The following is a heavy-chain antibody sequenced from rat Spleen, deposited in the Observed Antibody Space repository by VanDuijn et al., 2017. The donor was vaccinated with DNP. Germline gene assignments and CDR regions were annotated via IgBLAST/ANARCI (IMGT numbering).Heavy chain of an antibody. CDR1: GFIFSNYW. V-gene: IGHV5-31*01. Sequence: EVQLVESGGGPVQPGRSLKLSCVASGFIFSNYWMTWIRQAPGKGLEWVASITNSCDSTYYSDSVKGRFSISRANAKSTLYLQVNSLRSEDTATYYCTSNPHIRTAAPFDYWGQGVMVTVSS. J-gene: IGHJ2*01. CDR2: ITNSCDST. CDR3: TSNPHIRTAAPFDY. D-gene: IGHD3-8*01.